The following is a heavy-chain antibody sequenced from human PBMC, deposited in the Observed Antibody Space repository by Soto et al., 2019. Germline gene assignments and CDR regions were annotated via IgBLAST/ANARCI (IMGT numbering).Heavy chain of an antibody. Sequence: SLRLSCAASGFTFSGSAMHWVRQASGKGLEWVGRIRSKANSYATAYAASVKGRFTISRDDSKNTAYLQMNSLKTEDTAVYYCTRAIAARPDYYGMDVWGQGTTVTVSS. V-gene: IGHV3-73*01. D-gene: IGHD6-6*01. CDR1: GFTFSGSA. J-gene: IGHJ6*02. CDR2: IRSKANSYAT. CDR3: TRAIAARPDYYGMDV.